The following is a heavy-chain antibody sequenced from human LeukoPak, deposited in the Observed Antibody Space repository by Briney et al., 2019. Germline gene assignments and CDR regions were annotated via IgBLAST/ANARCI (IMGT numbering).Heavy chain of an antibody. CDR2: ISGPGGTT. J-gene: IGHJ4*02. V-gene: IGHV3-23*01. CDR3: AKDRGNNWNDVDY. D-gene: IGHD1-20*01. Sequence: PGGSLRLSCVVSGFTFSTHAMIWVRQAPGKGLERVSDISGPGGTTYYAASVKGRFTISRDNSKNTLFLQMNSLRAEDTAVYYCAKDRGNNWNDVDYWGQGTLVTVSS. CDR1: GFTFSTHA.